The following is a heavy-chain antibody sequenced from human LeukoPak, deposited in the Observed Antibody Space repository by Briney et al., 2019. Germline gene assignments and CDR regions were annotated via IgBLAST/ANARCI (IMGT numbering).Heavy chain of an antibody. CDR2: IRYDGSDK. V-gene: IGHV3-30*02. D-gene: IGHD5-18*01. Sequence: PGGSLRLSCEASGFTFNSYAMPWVRQAPGKGLQWVAFIRYDGSDKYYADSVKGRFTISRDNSKNTLYLQLNSLIPDDMAVYYCARGYGKNYLNYWGQGTLVTVSA. J-gene: IGHJ4*02. CDR1: GFTFNSYA. CDR3: ARGYGKNYLNY.